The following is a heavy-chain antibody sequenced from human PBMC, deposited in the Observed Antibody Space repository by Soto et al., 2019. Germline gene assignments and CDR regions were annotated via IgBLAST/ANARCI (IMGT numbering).Heavy chain of an antibody. D-gene: IGHD6-13*01. CDR1: GGSISSGGYS. J-gene: IGHJ4*02. Sequence: PSETLSLTCAVSGGSISSGGYSWSWIRQPPGKGLEWIGYIYHSGSTYYNPSLKSRVTISVDRSKNQFSLKLSSVTAADTAVYYCARVFPAAGSLDYWGQGTLVTVSS. CDR3: ARVFPAAGSLDY. V-gene: IGHV4-30-2*01. CDR2: IYHSGST.